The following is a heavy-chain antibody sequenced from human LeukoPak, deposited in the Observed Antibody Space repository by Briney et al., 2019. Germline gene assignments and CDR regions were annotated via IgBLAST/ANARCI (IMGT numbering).Heavy chain of an antibody. CDR1: GFTVSSNY. Sequence: GGSLRLSCVASGFTVSSNYMSWVRQAPGKGLEWVSVIYSGGSTYYADSVKGRFTISRHNSKNTLYLQMNSLRAEDTAVYYCARSSIAVAWNWGQGTLVTVSS. V-gene: IGHV3-53*04. J-gene: IGHJ4*02. CDR3: ARSSIAVAWN. D-gene: IGHD6-19*01. CDR2: IYSGGST.